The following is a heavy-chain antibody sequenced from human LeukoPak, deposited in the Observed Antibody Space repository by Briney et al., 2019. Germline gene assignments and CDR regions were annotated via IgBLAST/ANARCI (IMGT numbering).Heavy chain of an antibody. CDR1: GGSISSYY. CDR3: ARAGDYGDYGAEYFQH. Sequence: KPSETLSLTCTGSGGSISSYYWSWIRQPPGKGLEWIGYIYYSGSTNYNPSLRSRVTISVDTSKNQFSLKLSSVTAADTAVYYCARAGDYGDYGAEYFQHWGQGTLVTVSS. J-gene: IGHJ1*01. D-gene: IGHD4-17*01. CDR2: IYYSGST. V-gene: IGHV4-59*01.